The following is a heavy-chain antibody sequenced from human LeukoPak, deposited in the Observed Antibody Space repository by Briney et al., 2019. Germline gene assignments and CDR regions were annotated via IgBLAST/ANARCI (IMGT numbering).Heavy chain of an antibody. CDR2: IYYSGST. CDR1: GGSISSSSYY. CDR3: ARGSNLLRTLDY. D-gene: IGHD3-10*01. V-gene: IGHV4-39*01. J-gene: IGHJ4*02. Sequence: SETLSLTCTVSGGSISSSSYYWGWIRQPPGKGLEWIGSIYYSGSTYCNPSLKSRVTISVDTSKNQFSLKLSSVTAADTAVYYCARGSNLLRTLDYWGQGILVIVSS.